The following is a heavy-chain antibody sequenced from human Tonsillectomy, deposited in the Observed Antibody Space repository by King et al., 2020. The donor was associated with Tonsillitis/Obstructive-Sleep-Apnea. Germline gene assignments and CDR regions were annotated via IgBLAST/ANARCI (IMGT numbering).Heavy chain of an antibody. Sequence: VQLVESEAEVKKPGASVKVACRASGYTFITYGVNWVRQAPGQGLEWMGWISTYNGNTIYAQKFQGRVTMTTDTSTSTAYMELRSPRSDDTAVYYCARDSLGYCTSASCWYWFDPWGQGTLVTVSS. CDR2: ISTYNGNT. CDR3: ARDSLGYCTSASCWYWFDP. V-gene: IGHV1-18*01. D-gene: IGHD2-2*01. CDR1: GYTFITYG. J-gene: IGHJ5*02.